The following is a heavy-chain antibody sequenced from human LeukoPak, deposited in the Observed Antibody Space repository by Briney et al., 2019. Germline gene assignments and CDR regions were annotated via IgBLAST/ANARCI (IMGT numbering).Heavy chain of an antibody. CDR3: AWYRTVAVSYYFDY. D-gene: IGHD6-19*01. Sequence: PGGSLRLSCAASGFTVSSNYMSWVRQAPGKGLEWVSVIYSGGSTYYADSVKGRFTISRDNSKNTLYLQMNSLRAEDTAVYYCAWYRTVAVSYYFDYWGQGTLVTVSS. CDR1: GFTVSSNY. CDR2: IYSGGST. J-gene: IGHJ4*02. V-gene: IGHV3-53*01.